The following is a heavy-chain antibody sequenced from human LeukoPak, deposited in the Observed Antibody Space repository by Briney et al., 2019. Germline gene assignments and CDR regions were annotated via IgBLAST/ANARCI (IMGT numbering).Heavy chain of an antibody. CDR2: ISASGGNP. Sequence: GGSLRLSCVASGFTFSYAAMNWVRQAPGKGLQWVSLISASGGNPYYADSVKGRFTISRDNSKTTLYLQMNSLRADDTAVYYCAKDIQCAYWGRGTLVVVSS. CDR1: GFTFSYAA. D-gene: IGHD2-21*01. J-gene: IGHJ4*02. CDR3: AKDIQCAY. V-gene: IGHV3-23*01.